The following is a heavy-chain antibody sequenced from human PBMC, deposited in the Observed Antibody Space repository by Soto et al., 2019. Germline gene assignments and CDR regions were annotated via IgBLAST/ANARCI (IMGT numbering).Heavy chain of an antibody. J-gene: IGHJ6*02. CDR2: IYYSGET. Sequence: QVQLQESGPGLVKPSETLSLTCTVSGDSISRYYWSWIRLSPGKGLEWIGYIYYSGETNYNPSVESLATISVDRTKNQFALKLSSVTAADTAVYYCARDQGGEFMKGSGMDVWGQGTTVTVSS. CDR3: ARDQGGEFMKGSGMDV. CDR1: GDSISRYY. D-gene: IGHD3-10*01. V-gene: IGHV4-59*01.